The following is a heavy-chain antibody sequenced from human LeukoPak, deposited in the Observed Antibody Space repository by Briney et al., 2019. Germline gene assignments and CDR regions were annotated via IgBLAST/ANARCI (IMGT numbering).Heavy chain of an antibody. V-gene: IGHV2-5*02. D-gene: IGHD4-11*01. CDR2: IYWDDDK. CDR1: GFSLSTSGVG. Sequence: SGPTLVKPTQTLTLTCTFSGFSLSTSGVGVGWIRQPPGKALEWLALIYWDDDKRYIPSLESRLTITKDTSNNQVVLTMTNMDPVDTATYYCAHRGMTTVFDYWGQGTLVTVSS. CDR3: AHRGMTTVFDY. J-gene: IGHJ4*02.